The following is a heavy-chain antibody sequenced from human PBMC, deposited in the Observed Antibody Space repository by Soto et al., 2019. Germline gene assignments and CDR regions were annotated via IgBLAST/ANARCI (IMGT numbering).Heavy chain of an antibody. J-gene: IGHJ6*02. V-gene: IGHV3-33*01. CDR1: GFIFSSYG. D-gene: IGHD1-1*01. CDR2: IWYDGSNE. CDR3: ARDQLTRVAHYYGMDV. Sequence: QVQLVESGGGVVQPGRSLRLSCAASGFIFSSYGMHWVRQTPGKGLEWVAVIWYDGSNEYYADSVKGRFTIARDDSKNALYLHTNSLRAEDTAVYYCARDQLTRVAHYYGMDVWGQGTTVTVSS.